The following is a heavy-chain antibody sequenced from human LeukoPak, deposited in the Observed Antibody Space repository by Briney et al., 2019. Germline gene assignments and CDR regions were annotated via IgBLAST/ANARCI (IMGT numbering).Heavy chain of an antibody. CDR1: GGSFSGYY. CDR3: ARGPYGSGSYYRKVVAYYFDY. J-gene: IGHJ4*02. V-gene: IGHV4-34*01. Sequence: SETLSLTCAVYGGSFSGYYRSWLRQPPGKGLEWIGEINHSGSTNYNPSLKSRVTISVDTSKNQFSLKLRSVTAADTAVYYCARGPYGSGSYYRKVVAYYFDYWGQGTLVTVSS. D-gene: IGHD3-10*01. CDR2: INHSGST.